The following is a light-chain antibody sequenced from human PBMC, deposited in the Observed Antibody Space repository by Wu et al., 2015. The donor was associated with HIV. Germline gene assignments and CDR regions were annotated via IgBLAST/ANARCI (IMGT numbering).Light chain of an antibody. J-gene: IGKJ1*01. CDR3: QQSDIMPWT. CDR1: QNINKY. V-gene: IGKV1-39*01. CDR2: AAS. Sequence: DIQMTQSPSSLSASVGDRVTMTCRASQNINKYLHWYQQKPGKAPKALIYAASTLQSGVPSRFTGRGSGTNFTLTISSLQPEDFATYYCQQSDIMPWTFGQGTKVEIK.